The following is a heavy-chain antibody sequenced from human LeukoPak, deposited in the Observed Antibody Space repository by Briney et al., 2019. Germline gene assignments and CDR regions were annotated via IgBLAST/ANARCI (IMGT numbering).Heavy chain of an antibody. CDR2: IYYSGST. J-gene: IGHJ4*02. Sequence: SETLSLTCTVSGYSISSGYYWGWIRQPPGKGLEWIGSIYYSGSTYFNPSLKSRVTISVDTSKNQFSLKLTSVTAADTAVYYCARHNYYESSGHDYWGQGTLVTVSS. CDR1: GYSISSGYY. CDR3: ARHNYYESSGHDY. V-gene: IGHV4-38-2*02. D-gene: IGHD3-22*01.